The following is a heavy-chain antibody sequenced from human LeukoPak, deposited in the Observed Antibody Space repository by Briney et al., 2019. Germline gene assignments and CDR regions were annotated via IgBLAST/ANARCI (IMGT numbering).Heavy chain of an antibody. CDR3: ARVVVVAATLDY. D-gene: IGHD2-15*01. V-gene: IGHV3-30-3*01. J-gene: IGHJ4*02. CDR1: GFTLSSYA. Sequence: PGRSLRLSCAASGFTLSSYAMHWVRQAPGKGLEWVAVISYDGSNKYYADSVKGRFTISRDNSKNTLYLQMNSLRAEDTAVYYCARVVVVAATLDYWGQGTLVTVSS. CDR2: ISYDGSNK.